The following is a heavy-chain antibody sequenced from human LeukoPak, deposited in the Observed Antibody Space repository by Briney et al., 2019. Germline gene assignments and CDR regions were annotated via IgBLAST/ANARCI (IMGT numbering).Heavy chain of an antibody. Sequence: SETLSLTCTVSGYFISSGYYWGWIRQPPGKGLQWIGSIHHSGSTYYNPSLKSRVTISVDTSKNQFSLTLTSVTAADTAVYYCARVRELVIYYYMDVWGKGTTVTVSS. D-gene: IGHD3-10*01. CDR3: ARVRELVIYYYMDV. V-gene: IGHV4-38-2*02. CDR1: GYFISSGYY. J-gene: IGHJ6*03. CDR2: IHHSGST.